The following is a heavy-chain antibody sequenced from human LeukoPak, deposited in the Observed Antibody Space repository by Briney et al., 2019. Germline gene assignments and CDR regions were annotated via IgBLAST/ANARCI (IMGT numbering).Heavy chain of an antibody. CDR3: ARDSGGSGWFPGY. J-gene: IGHJ4*02. Sequence: PSETLSLTCTVSGDSISRYYWSWIRQPAGKGLEWIGRIYNGGIITYNPSLKSRVTMSIDTSNNQFSLRLRFVTAADTAVYYCARDSGGSGWFPGYWGQGTLVTVSS. CDR1: GDSISRYY. V-gene: IGHV4-4*07. CDR2: IYNGGII. D-gene: IGHD6-19*01.